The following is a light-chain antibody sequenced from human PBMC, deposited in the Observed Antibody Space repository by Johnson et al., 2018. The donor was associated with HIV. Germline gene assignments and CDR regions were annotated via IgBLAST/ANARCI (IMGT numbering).Light chain of an antibody. Sequence: QPVLTQPPSVSAAPGQRVTISCSGGIANIGNNYVSWYQQLPGTAPKLLIYEHNKRPSGIPDRFSGSKSGTSATLDIRGLQTGDEADYYCGTWDSGLSAGVFGTGTKVTVL. V-gene: IGLV1-51*02. CDR3: GTWDSGLSAGV. CDR2: EHN. CDR1: IANIGNNY. J-gene: IGLJ1*01.